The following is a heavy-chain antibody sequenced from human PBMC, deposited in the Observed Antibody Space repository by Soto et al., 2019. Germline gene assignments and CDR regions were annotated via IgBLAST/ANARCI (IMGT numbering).Heavy chain of an antibody. V-gene: IGHV3-74*01. CDR3: GSGFYHYFDY. CDR2: INNDGSST. Sequence: EVQLVESGGGLVQPGGSLRLSCAASGLTFSTHWLHWVRQAPGKGLEWVSHINNDGSSTNYADSVKGRFTIFRDNAKDTLYLQMNSLRAEDTAVYYCGSGFYHYFDYWGQGNLVTVSS. CDR1: GLTFSTHW. J-gene: IGHJ4*02. D-gene: IGHD3-22*01.